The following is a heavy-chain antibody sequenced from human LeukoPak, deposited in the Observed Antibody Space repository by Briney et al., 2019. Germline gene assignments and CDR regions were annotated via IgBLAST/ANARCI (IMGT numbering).Heavy chain of an antibody. CDR3: ARDREAAADLGY. Sequence: GGSLRLSCAASGFSISNYGMHWVRQAPGKGLELVAIIWNDGSNEYYADSVKGRFTISGDNSKNTLYLQMNSLRVEDTAVYYCARDREAAADLGYWGQGTLVTVSS. D-gene: IGHD6-13*01. CDR1: GFSISNYG. CDR2: IWNDGSNE. J-gene: IGHJ4*02. V-gene: IGHV3-33*01.